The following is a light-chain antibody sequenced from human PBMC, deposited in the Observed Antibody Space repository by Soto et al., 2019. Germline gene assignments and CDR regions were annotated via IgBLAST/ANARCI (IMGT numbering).Light chain of an antibody. CDR3: SSYAGGSTFVV. CDR1: SSDFGIYIL. CDR2: EVG. J-gene: IGLJ2*01. V-gene: IGLV2-23*02. Sequence: QSALTQPGSVSGSPGQSITISCTGTSSDFGIYILVSWYQQHPGKAPKLLIYEVGKRPSGVSNRFSGSKSGNTASLTISGLQGEDESDYRCSSYAGGSTFVVFGGGTKLTVL.